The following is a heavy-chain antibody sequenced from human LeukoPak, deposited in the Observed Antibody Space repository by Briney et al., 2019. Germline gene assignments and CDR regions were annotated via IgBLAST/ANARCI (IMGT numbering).Heavy chain of an antibody. D-gene: IGHD3-3*01. CDR3: ARDMVEVWSGYLDY. V-gene: IGHV1-69*06. J-gene: IGHJ4*02. CDR2: IIPIFGTA. Sequence: SVKVSCKASGGTFSSYAISWVRQAPGQGLEWMGGIIPIFGTANYAQKFQGRVTITADKSTSTAYMELSSLRSEDTAVYYCARDMVEVWSGYLDYWGQGTLVTVSS. CDR1: GGTFSSYA.